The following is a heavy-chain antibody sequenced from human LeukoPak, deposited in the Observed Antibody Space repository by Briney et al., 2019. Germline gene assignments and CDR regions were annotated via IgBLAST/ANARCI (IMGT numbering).Heavy chain of an antibody. D-gene: IGHD3/OR15-3a*01. V-gene: IGHV1-2*02. J-gene: IGHJ4*02. Sequence: GASVKVSCKTSGYTITGYYIHLLRQAPGQGLEWMAWIDPNSGGTNYAHKFKGRVTMTRDTSISTAYMEVSSLRSDDTAVYYCARELIDFHDHTNKGFFDSWGQGTLVTVSS. CDR1: GYTITGYY. CDR2: IDPNSGGT. CDR3: ARELIDFHDHTNKGFFDS.